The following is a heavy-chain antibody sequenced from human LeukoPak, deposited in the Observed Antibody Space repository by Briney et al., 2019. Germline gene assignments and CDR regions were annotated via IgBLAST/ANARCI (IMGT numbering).Heavy chain of an antibody. D-gene: IGHD3-3*01. J-gene: IGHJ5*02. Sequence: ASEKVSCKASGYTFTSYDINWVRQATGQGLEWMGWMNPNSGNTGYAQKFQGRVTMTRNASISTAYMELSSLRSEDTAVYYCARGRVFLNWFDPWGQGTLVTVSS. V-gene: IGHV1-8*01. CDR1: GYTFTSYD. CDR3: ARGRVFLNWFDP. CDR2: MNPNSGNT.